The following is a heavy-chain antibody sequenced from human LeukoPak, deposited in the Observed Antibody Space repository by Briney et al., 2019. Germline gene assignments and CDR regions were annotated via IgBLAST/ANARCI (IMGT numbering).Heavy chain of an antibody. V-gene: IGHV1-2*04. CDR1: GYTFTGYY. J-gene: IGHJ4*02. D-gene: IGHD3-22*01. CDR2: INPNSGGT. CDR3: AREGDYYDSSGYYSPFDY. Sequence: ASVKVSCKASGYTFTGYYMHWVRQAPGQGLEWMGWINPNSGGTNCAQKFQGWVTMTRDTSISTAYMELSRLRSDDTAVYYCAREGDYYDSSGYYSPFDYWGQGTLVTVSS.